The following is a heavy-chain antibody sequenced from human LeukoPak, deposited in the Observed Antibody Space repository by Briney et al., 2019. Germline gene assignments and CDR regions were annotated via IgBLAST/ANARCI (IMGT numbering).Heavy chain of an antibody. CDR3: ARATHSGSLAPFDF. Sequence: PSETLSHTCTVSGGSISSYQWNWIRQPAGKGLEWIGRIFISGSTNYNPSLKSRVTMSVDTSRNQFSLKLSSVTAADTAVYYCARATHSGSLAPFDFWGQGTLVTVSS. J-gene: IGHJ4*02. CDR2: IFISGST. CDR1: GGSISSYQ. D-gene: IGHD1-26*01. V-gene: IGHV4-4*07.